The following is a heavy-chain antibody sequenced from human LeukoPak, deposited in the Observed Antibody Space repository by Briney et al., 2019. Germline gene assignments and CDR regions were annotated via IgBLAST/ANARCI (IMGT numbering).Heavy chain of an antibody. J-gene: IGHJ4*02. V-gene: IGHV3-15*01. CDR3: TTVYYYDSSGYYDYFDY. CDR1: GFTFSNAW. CDR2: IKSKTDGGTT. D-gene: IGHD3-22*01. Sequence: GGSLRLSCAASGFTFSNAWMSWVRQAPGKGLEWVGRIKSKTDGGTTDYPAPVKGRFTISRDDSKNTLYPQMNSLKTEDTAVYYCTTVYYYDSSGYYDYFDYWGQGTLVTVSS.